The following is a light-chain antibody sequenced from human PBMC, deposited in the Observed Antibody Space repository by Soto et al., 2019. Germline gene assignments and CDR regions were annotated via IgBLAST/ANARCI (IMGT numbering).Light chain of an antibody. CDR2: AAS. CDR3: QQSYSTPPT. V-gene: IGKV1-39*01. CDR1: QDIAGY. J-gene: IGKJ1*01. Sequence: DIQVTQSPSSVPASVGGRVTITFRASQDIAGYLAWYQQKPRKAPKLLIYAASSLQSGVPSRFSGSGSGTDFTLTISSLQPEDFATYYCQQSYSTPPTFGQGTKVDI.